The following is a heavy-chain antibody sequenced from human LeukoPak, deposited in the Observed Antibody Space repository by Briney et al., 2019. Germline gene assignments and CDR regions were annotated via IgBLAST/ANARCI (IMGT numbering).Heavy chain of an antibody. CDR3: ARGTPYCSSTSCYALTFDI. CDR2: IIPILGIA. CDR1: GGTFSSYT. V-gene: IGHV1-69*02. Sequence: ASVKVSCKASGGTFSSYTISWVRQAPGQGLEWMGRIIPILGIANYAQKLQGRVTMTTDTSTSTAYMELRSLRSDDTAVYYCARGTPYCSSTSCYALTFDIWGQGTMVTVSS. J-gene: IGHJ3*02. D-gene: IGHD2-2*01.